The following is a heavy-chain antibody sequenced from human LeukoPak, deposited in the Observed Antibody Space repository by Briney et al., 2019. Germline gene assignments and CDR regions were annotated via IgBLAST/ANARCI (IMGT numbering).Heavy chain of an antibody. CDR1: GGSISSSDYY. V-gene: IGHV4-39*01. Sequence: SETLSLTCTVSGGSISSSDYYWGWIRQPPGKGLEWVASIYYSGSTYYSPSLKSGVIISVDTSKNQFSLKLRSVTATDTAVYYCARGLTRGYTYGGCFDPWGQGTLVTVSS. CDR3: ARGLTRGYTYGGCFDP. CDR2: IYYSGST. J-gene: IGHJ5*02. D-gene: IGHD5-12*01.